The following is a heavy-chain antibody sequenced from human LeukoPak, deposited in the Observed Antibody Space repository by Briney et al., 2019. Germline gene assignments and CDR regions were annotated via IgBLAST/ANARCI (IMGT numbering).Heavy chain of an antibody. CDR3: ARDRRGGDAFDI. CDR1: GYTFTSYG. CDR2: ITAYNDNT. Sequence: ASVKVSCKASGYTFTSYGISWVRQAPGQGLEWMGWITAYNDNTYYAQKLQGRVTMTTDTSTSTAYMELSSLRSEDTAMYYCARDRRGGDAFDIWGQGTMVTVSS. D-gene: IGHD6-25*01. V-gene: IGHV1-18*01. J-gene: IGHJ3*02.